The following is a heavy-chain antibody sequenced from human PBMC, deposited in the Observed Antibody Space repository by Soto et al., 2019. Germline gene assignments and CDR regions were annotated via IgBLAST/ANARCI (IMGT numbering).Heavy chain of an antibody. V-gene: IGHV1-24*01. Sequence: ASVKVSCKVSGYTLTELSMHWVRQAPGKGLEWMGGFDPEDGETIYAQKFQGRVTMTEDTSTDTAYMELSSLRSEDTAVYYCATATYYYASSGPPDGGWGQRTLLTVSS. CDR1: GYTLTELS. CDR3: ATATYYYASSGPPDGG. J-gene: IGHJ4*02. CDR2: FDPEDGET. D-gene: IGHD3-22*01.